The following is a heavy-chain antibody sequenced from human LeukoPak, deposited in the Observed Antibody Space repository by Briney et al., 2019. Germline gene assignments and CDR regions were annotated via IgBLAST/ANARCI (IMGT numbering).Heavy chain of an antibody. V-gene: IGHV4-39*01. CDR1: GGSISSSTYY. Sequence: SETLSLTCSVSGGSISSSTYYWGWIRQPPGKGPEWVSSIYRSGSTYYNPSLKSRVTISVDTSKNQFSLKVSSVTAADTAVYYCARLTWITDYWGQGILVTVSS. D-gene: IGHD5-12*01. J-gene: IGHJ4*02. CDR3: ARLTWITDY. CDR2: IYRSGST.